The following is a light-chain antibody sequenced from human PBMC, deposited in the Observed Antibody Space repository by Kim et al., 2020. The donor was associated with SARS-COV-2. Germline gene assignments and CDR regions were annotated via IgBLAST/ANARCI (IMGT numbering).Light chain of an antibody. CDR3: QQYNNWPPLT. J-gene: IGKJ4*01. CDR1: QSVSSN. CDR2: GAS. V-gene: IGKV3-15*01. Sequence: PGERATRACRASQSVSSNLAWYQQKPGQAPRLLIYGASTRATGIPARFSGSGSGTEFTLTISSLQSEDFAVYYCQQYNNWPPLTFGGGTKVDIK.